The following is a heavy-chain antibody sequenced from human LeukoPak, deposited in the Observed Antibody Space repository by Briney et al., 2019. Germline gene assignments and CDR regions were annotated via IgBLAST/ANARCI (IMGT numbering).Heavy chain of an antibody. CDR2: ISGSGGST. D-gene: IGHD2-15*01. CDR1: GFTLSSYA. Sequence: GGSLRLSCAASGFTLSSYAMSWVRQAPGKGLEWVSAISGSGGSTYYADSVKGRFTISRDNSKNTLYLQMNSLRAEDTAIYYCAKGSGGSCHSATDYWGQGTLVTVSS. J-gene: IGHJ4*02. CDR3: AKGSGGSCHSATDY. V-gene: IGHV3-23*01.